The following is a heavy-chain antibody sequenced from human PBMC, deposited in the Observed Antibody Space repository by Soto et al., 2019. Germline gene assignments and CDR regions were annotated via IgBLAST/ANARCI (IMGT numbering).Heavy chain of an antibody. Sequence: QVQLVQSGAEVKKPGASVKVSCKASGYTFTSYDINWVRQATGQGLEWMGWMNPNSGNTGYAQKFQGRVTMTRNTSISTAYMELSSLRTEDTAVYYCARSVEWLASFDYWGQGTLVTVSS. J-gene: IGHJ4*02. CDR2: MNPNSGNT. V-gene: IGHV1-8*01. D-gene: IGHD6-19*01. CDR1: GYTFTSYD. CDR3: ARSVEWLASFDY.